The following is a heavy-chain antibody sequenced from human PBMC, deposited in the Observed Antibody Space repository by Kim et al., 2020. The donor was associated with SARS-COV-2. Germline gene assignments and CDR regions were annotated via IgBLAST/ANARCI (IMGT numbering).Heavy chain of an antibody. CDR1: GFSLSTSGVG. CDR3: AHRKYSYGFVEFDY. Sequence: SGPTLVNPTQTLTLTCTFSGFSLSTSGVGVGWIRQPPGKALEWLALIYWDDDKRYSPSLKSSPTITKDTSKNQVVLTMTNMDPVDTATYYCAHRKYSYGFVEFDYWGQGTLVTVSS. V-gene: IGHV2-5*02. D-gene: IGHD5-18*01. J-gene: IGHJ4*02. CDR2: IYWDDDK.